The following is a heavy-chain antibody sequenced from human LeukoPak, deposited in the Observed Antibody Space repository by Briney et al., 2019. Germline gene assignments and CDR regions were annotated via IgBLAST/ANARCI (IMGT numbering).Heavy chain of an antibody. CDR1: GFTFSDYW. CDR2: IKQDGSEK. D-gene: IGHD5-24*01. CDR3: ARWLELMRNFDW. J-gene: IGHJ4*02. Sequence: GGSLRLSCVGYGFTFSDYWMSWVRQAPGKGLEWVANIKQDGSEKDYVDALKGRFTISRGNAKNSLYLQMNSLRAEDTAVYYCARWLELMRNFDWWGQGTLVTVSS. V-gene: IGHV3-7*01.